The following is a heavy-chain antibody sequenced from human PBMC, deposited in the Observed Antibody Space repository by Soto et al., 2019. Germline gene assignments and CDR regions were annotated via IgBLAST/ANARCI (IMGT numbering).Heavy chain of an antibody. CDR2: VSYDGSKQ. D-gene: IGHD3-22*01. CDR3: ARDRVYYYDNSGYYNFDY. Sequence: VQLLESGGGLVQPGGSLRLSCAASGFTFSNYAMHWVRQAPGKGLEWVAVVSYDGSKQFYADSVEGRFTISRDSSKSTLYLHMDNLRDEDTAVYYCARDRVYYYDNSGYYNFDYWGQGTLVTVSS. CDR1: GFTFSNYA. V-gene: IGHV3-30-3*01. J-gene: IGHJ4*02.